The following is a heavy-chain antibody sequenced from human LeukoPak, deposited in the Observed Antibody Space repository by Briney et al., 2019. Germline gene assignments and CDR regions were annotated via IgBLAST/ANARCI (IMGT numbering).Heavy chain of an antibody. CDR1: GFXFGDYY. CDR2: INRSGSFT. D-gene: IGHD1-1*01. J-gene: IGHJ6*02. CDR3: ARVPVIGTAMIYGVDV. Sequence: GGSLRLSCAASGFXFGDYYISWIRQTPGKGLEWVSYINRSGSFTNYADSVTGRFTISRDNAENLVYLQMNSLTSEDTAVYFCARVPVIGTAMIYGVDVWGQGTTVSVSS. V-gene: IGHV3-11*05.